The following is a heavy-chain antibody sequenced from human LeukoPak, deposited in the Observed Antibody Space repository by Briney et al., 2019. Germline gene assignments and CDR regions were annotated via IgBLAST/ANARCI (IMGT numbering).Heavy chain of an antibody. CDR3: ARGYYGSADY. D-gene: IGHD3-10*01. CDR2: VGTAGDT. J-gene: IGHJ4*02. CDR1: GFTFSGFW. Sequence: PGGSLRLSCAASGFTFSGFWMSWVRQSTGKGLEWVSLVGTAGDTYYADSVKGRFTISRENAKNSLYLQMNSLRAGDTAVYYCARGYYGSADYWGQGTLVTVSS. V-gene: IGHV3-13*04.